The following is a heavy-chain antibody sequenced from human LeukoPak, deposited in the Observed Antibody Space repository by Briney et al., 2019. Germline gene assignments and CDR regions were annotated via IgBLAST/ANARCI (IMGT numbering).Heavy chain of an antibody. CDR2: ISYDGSNK. CDR1: GFTFSSYG. Sequence: PGRSLRLSCAASGFTFSSYGMHWVRQAPGKGLEWVAVISYDGSNKYYADSVKGRFTISRDNSKNTLYPQMNSLRAEDTAVYYCAKRNYVKFDYWGQGTLVTVSS. V-gene: IGHV3-30*18. CDR3: AKRNYVKFDY. J-gene: IGHJ4*02. D-gene: IGHD3-16*01.